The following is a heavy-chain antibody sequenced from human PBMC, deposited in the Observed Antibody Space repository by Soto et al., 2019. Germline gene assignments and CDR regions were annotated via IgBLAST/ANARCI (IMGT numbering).Heavy chain of an antibody. CDR1: GYSFTSYW. J-gene: IGHJ6*02. V-gene: IGHV5-10-1*01. CDR3: ARIAGYYYYYGMDV. Sequence: GESLKISCKGSGYSFTSYWISWVRQMPGKGLEWMGRIDPSDSYTNYSPSFQGHVTISADKSISTAYLQWSSLKASDTAVYYCARIAGYYYYYGMDVWGQGTTVTVSS. D-gene: IGHD2-21*01. CDR2: IDPSDSYT.